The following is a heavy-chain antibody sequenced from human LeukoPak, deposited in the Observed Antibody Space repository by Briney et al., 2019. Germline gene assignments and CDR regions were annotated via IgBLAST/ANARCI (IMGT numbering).Heavy chain of an antibody. CDR2: ISAYNGNT. J-gene: IGHJ6*03. D-gene: IGHD3-10*01. Sequence: ASVKVSCKASGYTFTSYGISWVRQAPGQGLEWMGWISAYNGNTNYAQKFQGRVTMTRDTSTSTVYMELSSLKSEDTAVYYCARGGPSDYYYYYMDVWGKGTTVTISS. V-gene: IGHV1-18*01. CDR1: GYTFTSYG. CDR3: ARGGPSDYYYYYMDV.